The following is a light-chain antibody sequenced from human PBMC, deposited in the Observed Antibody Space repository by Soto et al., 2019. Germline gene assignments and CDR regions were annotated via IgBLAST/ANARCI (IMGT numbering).Light chain of an antibody. CDR1: SSDVGGYNY. CDR2: DVS. V-gene: IGLV2-8*01. J-gene: IGLJ2*01. Sequence: QSALTQPPSASGSPGQSVTISCTGTSSDVGGYNYVSWYQQHPGKAPKLLIYDVSKRPSGVPDRFSGSKSVNTASLTVSGLQAEDEADYYCSSYAGSNSVLFGGGTKLTVL. CDR3: SSYAGSNSVL.